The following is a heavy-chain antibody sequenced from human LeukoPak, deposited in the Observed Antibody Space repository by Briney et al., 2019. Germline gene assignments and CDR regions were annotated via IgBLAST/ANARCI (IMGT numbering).Heavy chain of an antibody. CDR2: VNPNSGGT. J-gene: IGHJ4*02. V-gene: IGHV1-2*02. D-gene: IGHD1-26*01. Sequence: ASVKVSCKASGYTFTSYYMHWVRQAPGQGLEWMGWVNPNSGGTNYAQMFQGRVTMTRDTSINTAYMELSGLRSDDTAVYYCARCLNSGSYCYFDYWGQGTLVTVSS. CDR1: GYTFTSYY. CDR3: ARCLNSGSYCYFDY.